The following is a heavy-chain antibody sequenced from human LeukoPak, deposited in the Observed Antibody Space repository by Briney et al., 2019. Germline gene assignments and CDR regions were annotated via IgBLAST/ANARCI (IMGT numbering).Heavy chain of an antibody. Sequence: GGSLRLSCLVSGLTFNNYAMHWVRQAPGKTLEFVSSITNDGGGTKYADSVKGRFTISRDNSKNTLYLQMNSLRAEDTAIYYCAKDMQGSYWGQGTLVTVSS. D-gene: IGHD2-2*01. CDR1: GLTFNNYA. CDR3: AKDMQGSY. V-gene: IGHV3-64*04. CDR2: ITNDGGGT. J-gene: IGHJ4*02.